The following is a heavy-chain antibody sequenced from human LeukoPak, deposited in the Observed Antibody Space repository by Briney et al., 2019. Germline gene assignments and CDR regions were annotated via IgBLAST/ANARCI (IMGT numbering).Heavy chain of an antibody. V-gene: IGHV3-15*01. CDR3: TTAPSKFLGLDY. Sequence: GGSLRLSCAASRFTFSNAWMSWVRQAPGKGLEWVGRIKSKTDGGTTDYAAPVKGRFTISRDDSKNTLYLQMNSLKTEDTAVYYCTTAPSKFLGLDYWGQGTLVTVSS. CDR2: IKSKTDGGTT. J-gene: IGHJ4*02. D-gene: IGHD3-3*01. CDR1: RFTFSNAW.